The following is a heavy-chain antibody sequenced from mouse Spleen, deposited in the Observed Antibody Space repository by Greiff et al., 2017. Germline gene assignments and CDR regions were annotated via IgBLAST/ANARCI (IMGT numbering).Heavy chain of an antibody. CDR2: INPSSGYT. Sequence: VQLQESGAELARPGASVKMSCKASGYTFTSYTMHWVKQRPGQGLEWIGYINPSSGYTKYNQKFKDKATLTADKSSSTAYMQLSSLTSEDSAVYYCANYGSPFDYWGQGTTLTVSS. D-gene: IGHD1-1*01. J-gene: IGHJ2*01. V-gene: IGHV1-4*01. CDR1: GYTFTSYT. CDR3: ANYGSPFDY.